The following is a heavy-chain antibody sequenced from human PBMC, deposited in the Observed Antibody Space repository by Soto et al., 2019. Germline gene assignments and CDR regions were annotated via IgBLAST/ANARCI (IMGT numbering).Heavy chain of an antibody. D-gene: IGHD3-10*01. CDR2: IYTSGST. J-gene: IGHJ6*02. CDR1: GGSISSYY. Sequence: PSETLSLTCTVSGGSISSYYWSWIRQPAGKGLEWIGRIYTSGSTNYNPSLKSRVTMSVDTSKNQFSLKLSSVTAADTAVYYCARDHSTRFGTLYYYYGMDVWGQGTTVTVSS. CDR3: ARDHSTRFGTLYYYYGMDV. V-gene: IGHV4-4*07.